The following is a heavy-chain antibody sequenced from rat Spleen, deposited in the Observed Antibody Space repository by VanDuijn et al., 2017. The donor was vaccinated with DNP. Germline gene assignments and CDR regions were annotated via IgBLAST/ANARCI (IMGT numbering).Heavy chain of an antibody. CDR3: ALGYYDGYYPNWFAY. CDR2: INTGSGGT. V-gene: IGHV1-43*01. D-gene: IGHD1-12*03. Sequence: QVQLQQSGAELAKPGSSVKISCKSSGYSFTNYYIGWIKQTTGQGLEYIGYINTGSGGTNYNEKFKGKATLTVDKSSSTAFMQLSSLTPDDSAVYYCALGYYDGYYPNWFAYWGQGTLVTVSS. J-gene: IGHJ3*01. CDR1: GYSFTNYY.